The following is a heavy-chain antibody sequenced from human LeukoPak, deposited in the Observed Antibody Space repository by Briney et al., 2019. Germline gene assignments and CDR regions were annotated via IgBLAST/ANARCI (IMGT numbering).Heavy chain of an antibody. J-gene: IGHJ5*02. D-gene: IGHD2-21*02. CDR2: IRSNGDTA. V-gene: IGHV3-23*01. CDR1: GLTFSNYA. Sequence: GGSLRLSCAASGLTFSNYAMTWVRQAPGKGLEWVSSIRSNGDTAYYADPVKGRFTISRDNSRNTLYLHMSSLRAEDTAVYYCALGSDCSSWSQGTLVTVSS. CDR3: ALGSDCSS.